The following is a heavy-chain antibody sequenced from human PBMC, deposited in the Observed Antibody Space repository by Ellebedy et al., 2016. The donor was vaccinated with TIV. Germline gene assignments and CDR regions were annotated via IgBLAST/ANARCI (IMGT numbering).Heavy chain of an antibody. CDR2: VSYSGST. J-gene: IGHJ5*02. Sequence: MPSETLSLTCIVSGGSISPHFWSWIRQSPEKGLEWIGYVSYSGSTNYNPSLNGRVTMPIDTSKKQFTLQMKSVTAADTAVYYCARQGSYYGSGSYGDFDPWGRGALVIVSA. D-gene: IGHD3-10*01. V-gene: IGHV4-59*08. CDR1: GGSISPHF. CDR3: ARQGSYYGSGSYGDFDP.